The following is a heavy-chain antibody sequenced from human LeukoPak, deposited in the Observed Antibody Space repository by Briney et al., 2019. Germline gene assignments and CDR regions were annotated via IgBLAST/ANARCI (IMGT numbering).Heavy chain of an antibody. CDR3: ARNAAPSGYYYYYYMDV. V-gene: IGHV1-8*01. Sequence: ASVKVSCKASGYTFTSYDINWVRQATGQGLEWMGWMNPNSGNTGYAQKFLGRVTMTRNTSIGTAYMELSSLRSEDTAVYYCARNAAPSGYYYYYYMDVWGKGTTVTVSS. CDR1: GYTFTSYD. CDR2: MNPNSGNT. D-gene: IGHD3-10*01. J-gene: IGHJ6*03.